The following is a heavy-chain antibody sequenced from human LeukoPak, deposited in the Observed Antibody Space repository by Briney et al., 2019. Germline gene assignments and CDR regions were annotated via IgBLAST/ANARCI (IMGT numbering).Heavy chain of an antibody. V-gene: IGHV1-69*13. J-gene: IGHJ6*02. CDR1: GGTFSSYG. Sequence: SVKVSCKASGGTFSSYGISWVRQAPGQGLEWMGGIIPIFGTANYAQKFQGRVTITADESTSTAYMELSSLRSEDTAVYYCAVAGIEVERVYYYYYGMDVWGQGTTVTVSS. CDR3: AVAGIEVERVYYYYYGMDV. D-gene: IGHD1-1*01. CDR2: IIPIFGTA.